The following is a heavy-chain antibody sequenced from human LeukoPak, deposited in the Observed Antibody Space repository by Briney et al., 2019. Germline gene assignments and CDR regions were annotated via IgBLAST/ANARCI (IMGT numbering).Heavy chain of an antibody. CDR3: ARGYRNNWRFDY. D-gene: IGHD6-13*01. V-gene: IGHV4-61*01. Sequence: PSETPSLTCTVSGGSVRSDSNYWSWIRQPPGKGLEWIGYISFSGSTDYNPSLKSRVSMSLGTSKNELSLKLGSVTAADTAFYYCARGYRNNWRFDYWGQGTLVTVSS. J-gene: IGHJ4*02. CDR2: ISFSGST. CDR1: GGSVRSDSNY.